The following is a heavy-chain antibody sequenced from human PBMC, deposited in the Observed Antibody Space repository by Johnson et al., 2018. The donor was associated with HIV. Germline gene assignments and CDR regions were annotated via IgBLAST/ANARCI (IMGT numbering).Heavy chain of an antibody. V-gene: IGHV3-30*02. CDR3: ARARTVVIARPDAFDI. Sequence: QVLLVESGGGVVQPGGSLRLSCAASGFTFSSYGMHWVRQAPGKGLEWVAFIRYDGSNKYYADSVKGRFTISRDNSKNTLYLQMNSLRAEDTAVYYCARARTVVIARPDAFDIWGQGTMVTVSS. CDR1: GFTFSSYG. D-gene: IGHD2-21*01. J-gene: IGHJ3*02. CDR2: IRYDGSNK.